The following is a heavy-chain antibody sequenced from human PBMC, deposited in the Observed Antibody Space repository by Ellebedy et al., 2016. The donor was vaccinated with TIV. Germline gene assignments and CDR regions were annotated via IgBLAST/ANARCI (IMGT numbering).Heavy chain of an antibody. J-gene: IGHJ4*02. D-gene: IGHD6-19*01. V-gene: IGHV4-38-2*02. CDR1: GCSISSGYY. CDR3: AREVAVAGTDY. CDR2: IYYSGST. Sequence: SETLSLTCTVSGCSISSGYYWGWIRQPPGKGLEWIGSIYYSGSTYYNPSLKSRVTMSVDTSKNQFSLELSSVTAADTAVYYCAREVAVAGTDYWGQGTLVTVSS.